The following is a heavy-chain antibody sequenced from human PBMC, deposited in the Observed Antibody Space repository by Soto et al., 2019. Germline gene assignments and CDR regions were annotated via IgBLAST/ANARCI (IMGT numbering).Heavy chain of an antibody. Sequence: PGGSLRLSCAASGFPFSMSAMTWVRQAPGKGLEWVSTTGLNGRTTYYADSVKGRFTVSRDNTKNALGLQMASLRAEDTAVYYCATVHSTSRSFDYWGQGTLVTVSS. CDR2: TGLNGRTT. CDR1: GFPFSMSA. V-gene: IGHV3-23*01. J-gene: IGHJ4*02. CDR3: ATVHSTSRSFDY. D-gene: IGHD6-6*01.